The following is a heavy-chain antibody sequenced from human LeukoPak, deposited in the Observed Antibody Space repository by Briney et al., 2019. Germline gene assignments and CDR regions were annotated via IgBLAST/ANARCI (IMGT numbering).Heavy chain of an antibody. V-gene: IGHV4-39*01. CDR2: IYSSGTP. Sequence: PSDTLSLTCTVSGGSVHSYDHYWAWIRQPPGKELEWMGTIYSSGTPSYNPSLKIRVTISVDTSSNHFYLNLISVTAADTALYYCARQPHSYGPDYYYYYMDLWGTGTTVTVSS. J-gene: IGHJ6*03. D-gene: IGHD5-18*01. CDR3: ARQPHSYGPDYYYYYMDL. CDR1: GGSVHSYDHY.